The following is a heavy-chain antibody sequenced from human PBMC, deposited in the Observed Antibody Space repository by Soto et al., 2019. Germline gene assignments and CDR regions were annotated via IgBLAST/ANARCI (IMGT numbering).Heavy chain of an antibody. CDR2: LSGRGGGT. J-gene: IGHJ4*02. CDR1: GFTFSSYA. D-gene: IGHD2-2*01. Sequence: VQLLQSGGGLVQPGGSLRLSCATSGFTFSSYAMTWVRQAPGKGLEWVSTLSGRGGGTYYADSVEGRFTISRDNSKNSLYLQVNSLRAEDTAVYYCAKSHRYCGSPSCYTVPSPIDYWGQGTLVAVSS. CDR3: AKSHRYCGSPSCYTVPSPIDY. V-gene: IGHV3-23*01.